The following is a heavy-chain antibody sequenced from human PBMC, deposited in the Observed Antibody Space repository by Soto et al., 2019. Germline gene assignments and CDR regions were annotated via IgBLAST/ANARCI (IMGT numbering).Heavy chain of an antibody. CDR3: ARVRYIAAAGTQYFQH. D-gene: IGHD6-13*01. Sequence: QVQLQESGPGLVKPSQTLSLTCTISGGSISSGGYYWSWIRQHPGKGLEWIGYIYYSGSTSYNPSLKSRVTITVDTSKNQSALKLSSVTAADTAVYYCARVRYIAAAGTQYFQHWGQGTLVTVSS. V-gene: IGHV4-31*03. J-gene: IGHJ1*01. CDR1: GGSISSGGYY. CDR2: IYYSGST.